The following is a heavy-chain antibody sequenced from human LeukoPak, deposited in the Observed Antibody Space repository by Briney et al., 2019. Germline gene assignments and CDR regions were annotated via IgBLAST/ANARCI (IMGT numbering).Heavy chain of an antibody. CDR1: GFTVSSNY. Sequence: GGSLRLSCAASGFTVSSNYMSWVRQAPGKGLEWVSLIYSGATTHYADSVKGRFTISRDNSKNTLYLQMNSLRAEDTAVYYCARGGMATMLDWGQGTMVTVSS. J-gene: IGHJ3*01. CDR3: ARGGMATMLD. V-gene: IGHV3-53*01. CDR2: IYSGATT. D-gene: IGHD5-24*01.